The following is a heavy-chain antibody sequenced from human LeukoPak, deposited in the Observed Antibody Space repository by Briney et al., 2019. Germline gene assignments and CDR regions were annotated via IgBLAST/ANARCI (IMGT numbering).Heavy chain of an antibody. CDR1: GFTLDDYA. CDR3: AKDSTAMIVAPDGY. CDR2: ISWNSGSI. V-gene: IGHV3-9*03. D-gene: IGHD3-22*01. Sequence: GGSLRLSCAASGFTLDDYAMHWVRQAPGKGLEWVSGISWNSGSIGYADSVKGRFTISRDNAKNSLYLQMNSLRAEDMALYYCAKDSTAMIVAPDGYWGQGTLVTVSS. J-gene: IGHJ4*02.